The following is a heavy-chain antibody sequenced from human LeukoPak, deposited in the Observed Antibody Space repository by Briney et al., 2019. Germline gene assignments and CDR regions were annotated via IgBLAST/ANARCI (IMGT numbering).Heavy chain of an antibody. CDR3: ARDAYCTSASCRRDFDS. CDR1: GVTFSIHA. V-gene: IGHV3-23*01. J-gene: IGHJ4*02. CDR2: ISGSGYNT. D-gene: IGHD2-2*01. Sequence: PGGSLRLSCAASGVTFSIHAISWVRQAPGTGLQWVSAISGSGYNTYYADSVKGRFTISRDNSKSTLYLQMDSLRAEDTAVYYCARDAYCTSASCRRDFDSWGQGTLVTVSS.